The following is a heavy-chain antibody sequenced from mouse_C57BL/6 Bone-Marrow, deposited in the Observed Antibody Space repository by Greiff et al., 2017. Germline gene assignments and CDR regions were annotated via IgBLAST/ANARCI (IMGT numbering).Heavy chain of an antibody. CDR2: IRSKSNNYAT. V-gene: IGHV10-1*01. J-gene: IGHJ4*01. Sequence: EVMLVESGGGLVQPKGSLKLSCAASGFSFNTYAMNWVRQAPGMGLEWVARIRSKSNNYATYYADSVKDRFTISRDDSESMLYLQMNNLKTEDTAMYYCVRQGGCLRGAMDYWGQGTSVTVSS. CDR3: VRQGGCLRGAMDY. CDR1: GFSFNTYA. D-gene: IGHD2-2*01.